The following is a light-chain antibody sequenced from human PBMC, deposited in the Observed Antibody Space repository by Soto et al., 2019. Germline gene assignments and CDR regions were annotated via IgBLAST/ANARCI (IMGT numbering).Light chain of an antibody. CDR1: QGISSW. CDR2: AAS. Sequence: DIHMTQSPYSVSASVQHRVIITGRASQGISSWLAWYQQKPGKAPKLLIYAASSLESGVPSRFSGSGSGTDFTLTISSLQPEDFATYYCQQSYSTPRTFGQGTKVDIK. V-gene: IGKV1-12*01. CDR3: QQSYSTPRT. J-gene: IGKJ1*01.